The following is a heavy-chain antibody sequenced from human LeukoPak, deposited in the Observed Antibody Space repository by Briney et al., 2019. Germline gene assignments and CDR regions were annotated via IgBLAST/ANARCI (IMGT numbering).Heavy chain of an antibody. CDR2: IIPVLNIT. Sequence: SVTVSCKTSGGTFSSSAITWVRQAPGQGHEWMGRIIPVLNITSYAQKFQGRVTITADTSTSTVYMELSSLRSEETAVYYCARDQGLTAPPPYGLDVWGQGTTVIVSS. CDR3: ARDQGLTAPPPYGLDV. J-gene: IGHJ6*02. CDR1: GGTFSSSA. D-gene: IGHD4/OR15-4a*01. V-gene: IGHV1-69*04.